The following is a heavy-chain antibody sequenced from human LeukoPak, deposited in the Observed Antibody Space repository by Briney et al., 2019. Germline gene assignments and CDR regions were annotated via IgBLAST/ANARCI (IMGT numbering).Heavy chain of an antibody. J-gene: IGHJ5*02. CDR1: GDSVSSNSVT. D-gene: IGHD2-2*01. CDR3: ARRLTQYDCFDP. Sequence: SQTLSLTCAISGDSVSSNSVTWNWIRQSPSRGLEWLGRTYYGSTWYNDYAVSVRGRITVNPDTSKNQFSLHLNSVTPEDTAVYYCARRLTQYDCFDPWGQGILVTVSS. V-gene: IGHV6-1*01. CDR2: TYYGSTWYN.